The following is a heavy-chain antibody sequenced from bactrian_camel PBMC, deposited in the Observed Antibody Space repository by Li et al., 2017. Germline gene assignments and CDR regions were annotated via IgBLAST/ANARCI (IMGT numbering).Heavy chain of an antibody. V-gene: IGHV3S56*01. J-gene: IGHJ4*01. CDR1: GYTFGSCV. D-gene: IGHD3*01. CDR2: IGTDGIT. Sequence: HVQLVESGGGSVQTGGSLKLSCAAHGYTFGSCVVGWYRQAPGKEREFVSSIGTDGITTYGETLMGRFTISLNSANNIVYLQMNSLVAEDTAKYYCAAARYCYSAHWPVGREVASGKGTQVTVS.